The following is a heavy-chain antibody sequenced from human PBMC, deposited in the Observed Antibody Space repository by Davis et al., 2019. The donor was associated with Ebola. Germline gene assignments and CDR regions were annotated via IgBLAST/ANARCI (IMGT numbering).Heavy chain of an antibody. D-gene: IGHD6-13*01. CDR2: MYYSGAT. J-gene: IGHJ2*01. Sequence: SETLSLTCAIYGGSFRGYFWSWIRQTPGKGLQWIGNMYYSGATYYNPSLKSRVTISADTSKNQFSLKLTSVTATDSALYYCARRPPRIAAAVRDWYFDLWGRGTLVTVSS. V-gene: IGHV4-34*01. CDR1: GGSFRGYF. CDR3: ARRPPRIAAAVRDWYFDL.